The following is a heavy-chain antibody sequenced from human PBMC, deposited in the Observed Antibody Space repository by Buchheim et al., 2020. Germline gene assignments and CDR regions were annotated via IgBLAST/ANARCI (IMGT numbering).Heavy chain of an antibody. J-gene: IGHJ6*02. CDR3: ARDPYDFWSADYGMDV. CDR1: GGTFSSYA. Sequence: QVQLVQSGAEVKKPGSSVKVSCKASGGTFSSYAISWVRQAPGQGLEWMGRIIPILGIANYAQKFQGRVTITADQSTSPASMELSSLRSEDTAVYYCARDPYDFWSADYGMDVWGQGTT. D-gene: IGHD3-3*01. CDR2: IIPILGIA. V-gene: IGHV1-69*04.